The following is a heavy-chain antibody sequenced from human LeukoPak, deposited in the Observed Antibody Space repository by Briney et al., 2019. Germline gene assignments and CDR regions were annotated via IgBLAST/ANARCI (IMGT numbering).Heavy chain of an antibody. V-gene: IGHV4-59*01. D-gene: IGHD3-9*01. CDR2: IHYSGST. CDR3: ARGGYYDILTGYYVYLDY. CDR1: GGSIRSYY. Sequence: SETLSLTCTVSGGSIRSYYWSWIRQPPGKGLEWIGYIHYSGSTNYNPSLESRVTISVDTSKNQFSLKLSSVTAADTAVYYCARGGYYDILTGYYVYLDYWGQGTLVTVSS. J-gene: IGHJ4*02.